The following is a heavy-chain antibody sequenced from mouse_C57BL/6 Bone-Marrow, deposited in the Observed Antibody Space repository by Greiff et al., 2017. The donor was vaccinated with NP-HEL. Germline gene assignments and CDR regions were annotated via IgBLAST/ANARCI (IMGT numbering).Heavy chain of an antibody. CDR3: TTEELGRRYFDV. D-gene: IGHD4-1*01. Sequence: EVQLIESGAELVRPGASVKLSCTASGLNIKDDYMHWVKQRPEQGLEWIGWIDPENGDTEYASKFQGKATITADTSSNTAYLQLSSLTSEDTAVYYCTTEELGRRYFDVWGTGTTVTVSS. V-gene: IGHV14-4*01. CDR2: IDPENGDT. J-gene: IGHJ1*03. CDR1: GLNIKDDY.